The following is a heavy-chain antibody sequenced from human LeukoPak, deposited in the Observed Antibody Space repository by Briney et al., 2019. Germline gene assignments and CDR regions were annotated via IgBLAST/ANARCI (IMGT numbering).Heavy chain of an antibody. CDR2: IFHGGST. V-gene: IGHV4-4*02. J-gene: IGHJ4*02. CDR1: GGSISSSNW. D-gene: IGHD6-13*01. CDR3: ARSGPYSSSYYYFDT. Sequence: SGTLSLTCAVSGGSISSSNWWSWVRQPPGKGLEGFGKIFHGGSTNYNPSLKSRVTISVDKSKTQFSLKLSSVTAADTAVYYCARSGPYSSSYYYFDTWGQGKLVTVPS.